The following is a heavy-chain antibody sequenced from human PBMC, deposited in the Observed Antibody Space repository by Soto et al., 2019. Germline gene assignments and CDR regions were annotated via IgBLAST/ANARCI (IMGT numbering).Heavy chain of an antibody. V-gene: IGHV3-7*01. D-gene: IGHD3-10*01. CDR1: GFTFSSYW. CDR3: ARRLLWFGEGLFDP. CDR2: IKQDGSEK. Sequence: GGSLRLSCAASGFTFSSYWMSWVRQAPGKGLEWVANIKQDGSEKYYVDSVKGRFTVSRDNANNSLYLQMSSLRPEDTAIYYCARRLLWFGEGLFDPWGQGTLVTVSS. J-gene: IGHJ5*02.